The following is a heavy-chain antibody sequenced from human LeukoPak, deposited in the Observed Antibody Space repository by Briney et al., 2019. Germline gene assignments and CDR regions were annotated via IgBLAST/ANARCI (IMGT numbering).Heavy chain of an antibody. CDR3: ARVGGYSYGPDAFDI. CDR2: IYYSGST. D-gene: IGHD5-18*01. Sequence: SGTLSLTCTVSGGSISSGGYYWSWIRQHPGKGLEWIGYIYYSGSTYYNPSLKSRVTISVDTSKNQFSLKLSSVTAADTAVYYCARVGGYSYGPDAFDIWGQGTMVTVSS. V-gene: IGHV4-31*03. J-gene: IGHJ3*02. CDR1: GGSISSGGYY.